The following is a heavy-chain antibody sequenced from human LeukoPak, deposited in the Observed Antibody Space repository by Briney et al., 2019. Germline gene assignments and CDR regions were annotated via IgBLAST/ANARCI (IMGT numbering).Heavy chain of an antibody. CDR3: ARLYYYGSSGYYDY. CDR1: GYTFTRYG. CDR2: ISAYNGNT. Sequence: GASVKVSCKASGYTFTRYGLSWVRQALGQGLEWMGWISAYNGNTNYAQKLQGRVTMTTDTSTSTAYMELRSLRSDDTAVYYCARLYYYGSSGYYDYWGQGTLVTVSS. J-gene: IGHJ4*02. V-gene: IGHV1-18*01. D-gene: IGHD3-22*01.